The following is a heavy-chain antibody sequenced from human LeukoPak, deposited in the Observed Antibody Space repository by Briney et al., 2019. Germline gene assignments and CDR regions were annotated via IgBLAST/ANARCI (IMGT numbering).Heavy chain of an antibody. V-gene: IGHV4-4*02. CDR1: GGSISTTNW. Sequence: PSETLSLTCAVSGGSISTTNWWTWVRPPPGKGLEWIGEIYPPGKTNYNPSLESRVTISLDKSKNQFSLKLSSVTAADTAVYYCARENQLRFLEWLPFGGYFDYWGQGTLVTVSS. D-gene: IGHD3-3*01. J-gene: IGHJ4*02. CDR3: ARENQLRFLEWLPFGGYFDY. CDR2: IYPPGKT.